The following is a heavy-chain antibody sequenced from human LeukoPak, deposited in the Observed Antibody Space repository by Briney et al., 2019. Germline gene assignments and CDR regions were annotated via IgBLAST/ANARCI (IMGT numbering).Heavy chain of an antibody. J-gene: IGHJ4*02. CDR1: GYTFTSYY. CDR3: ASSAAMEGPFDY. V-gene: IGHV1-46*01. Sequence: AASVKVSCKASGYTFTSYYMHWVRQAPGQGLEWMGIINPSGGSTSYAQKFQGRVTMTRDMSTSTVYMELSSLRSEDTAVYYCASSAAMEGPFDYWGQGTLVTVSS. D-gene: IGHD5-18*01. CDR2: INPSGGST.